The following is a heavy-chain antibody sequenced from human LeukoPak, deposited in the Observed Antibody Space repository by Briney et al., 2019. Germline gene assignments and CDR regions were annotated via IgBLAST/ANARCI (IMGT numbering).Heavy chain of an antibody. CDR3: VRGGGALNY. CDR2: IYYSGST. D-gene: IGHD1-26*01. J-gene: IGHJ4*02. V-gene: IGHV4-59*12. Sequence: PSETLSLTCTVSGGSISSYYWSWIRQPPGKGLEWIGYIYYSGSTNYNPSLKSRVTISVDTSKNQFSLQLNSVIPEDTAVYFCVRGGGALNYWGQGTLVTVSS. CDR1: GGSISSYY.